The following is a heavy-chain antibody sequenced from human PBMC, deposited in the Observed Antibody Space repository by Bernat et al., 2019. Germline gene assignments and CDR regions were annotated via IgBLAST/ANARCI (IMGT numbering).Heavy chain of an antibody. CDR3: SRHRGSSWYNLFDY. V-gene: IGHV4-39*01. CDR2: IYYSGST. Sequence: QLQLQESGPGLVKASETLSLTCTVSGGSISSSSYYWGWIRQPPGKGLEWIGSIYYSGSTEYNPSLNSRVTISVDTSKNQFSLKLSSVTAPDTAVYYCSRHRGSSWYNLFDYWGQGTLVTVSS. D-gene: IGHD6-13*01. J-gene: IGHJ4*02. CDR1: GGSISSSSYY.